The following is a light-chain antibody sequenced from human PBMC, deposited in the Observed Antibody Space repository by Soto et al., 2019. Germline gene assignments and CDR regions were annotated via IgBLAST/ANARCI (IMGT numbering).Light chain of an antibody. V-gene: IGLV1-40*01. CDR1: SSNIGAGYA. Sequence: QSVLTQPPSVSGAPGQRVTISCTGSSSNIGAGYAVHWYLQLPGRAPKLLIYDNNNRPSGVPDRFSGSKSGTSASLAITGLQAEDEADYYCQSYDSSLDYVFGSGTKLTVL. CDR2: DNN. J-gene: IGLJ1*01. CDR3: QSYDSSLDYV.